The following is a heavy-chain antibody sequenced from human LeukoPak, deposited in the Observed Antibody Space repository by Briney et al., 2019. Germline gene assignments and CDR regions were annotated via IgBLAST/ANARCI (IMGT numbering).Heavy chain of an antibody. V-gene: IGHV3-23*01. CDR1: GFTFSIYA. D-gene: IGHD5-18*01. CDR2: ISASNGNT. CDR3: AKDLSYAFDY. J-gene: IGHJ4*02. Sequence: GGSLRFSCTASGFTFSIYAMSWVRQAPGKGLEWVSAISASNGNTYYAASVKGRFTISRDNSKNTLYLQMNSLRADDTAVYHCAKDLSYAFDYWGQGTLVTVSS.